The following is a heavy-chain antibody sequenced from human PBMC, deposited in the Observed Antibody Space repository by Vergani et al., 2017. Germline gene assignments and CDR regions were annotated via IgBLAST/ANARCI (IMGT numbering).Heavy chain of an antibody. J-gene: IGHJ5*02. CDR2: IYSSGGT. Sequence: QLQLQESGPGLVKPSETLSLTCTVSGGSISSSSYYWGWIRQPPGKGLEWIGSIYSSGGTYYNPSLKSRVTISVETSNHQFSLKLSSVTAADTAVYYCARHFLYYDYVWGSYRFNWFDPWGQGTLVTVSS. CDR1: GGSISSSSYY. CDR3: ARHFLYYDYVWGSYRFNWFDP. D-gene: IGHD3-16*02. V-gene: IGHV4-39*01.